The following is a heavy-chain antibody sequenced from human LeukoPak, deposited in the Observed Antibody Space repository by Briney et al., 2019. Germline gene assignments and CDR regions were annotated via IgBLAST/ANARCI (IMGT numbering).Heavy chain of an antibody. CDR1: GGSFSGYY. V-gene: IGHV4-34*01. Sequence: PSETLSLTCAVYGGSFSGYYWSWIRQPPGKGLEWIGSIYHSGSTYYNPSLKSRVTISVDTSKNQFSLKLSSVAAADTAVYYCARDWETYYYGSGSYRYFDYWGQGTLVTVSS. J-gene: IGHJ4*02. CDR2: IYHSGST. CDR3: ARDWETYYYGSGSYRYFDY. D-gene: IGHD3-10*01.